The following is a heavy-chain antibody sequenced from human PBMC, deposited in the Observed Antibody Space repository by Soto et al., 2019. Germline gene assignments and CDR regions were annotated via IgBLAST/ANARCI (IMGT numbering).Heavy chain of an antibody. V-gene: IGHV1-69*01. D-gene: IGHD2-21*02. Sequence: QVQLVQSGAEVKKPGSSVKVSCKASGGTFSSYAISWVRQAPGQGLEWMGGIIPIFGTANYAQKFQGRVTITADESTSTAYMVLSSLRSEDTAVYYCASGGAYCGGDCYHYWGQGTLVTVSS. J-gene: IGHJ4*02. CDR3: ASGGAYCGGDCYHY. CDR1: GGTFSSYA. CDR2: IIPIFGTA.